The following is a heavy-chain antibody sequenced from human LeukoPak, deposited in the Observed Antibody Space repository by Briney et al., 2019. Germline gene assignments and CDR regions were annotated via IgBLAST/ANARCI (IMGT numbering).Heavy chain of an antibody. CDR1: GGTFTSYA. CDR3: ARGNTYYYDSSGYRFDY. Sequence: SVKVSCKASGGTFTSYAISWVRQAPGQGLEWMGRIIPILGIANYAQKFQGRVTITGEKSRSTAHMELSSLRSEDTAVYYCARGNTYYYDSSGYRFDYWGQGTLVTVSS. J-gene: IGHJ4*02. D-gene: IGHD3-22*01. CDR2: IIPILGIA. V-gene: IGHV1-69*04.